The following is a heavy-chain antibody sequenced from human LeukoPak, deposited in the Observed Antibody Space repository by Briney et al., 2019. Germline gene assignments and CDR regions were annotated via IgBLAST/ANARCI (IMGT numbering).Heavy chain of an antibody. D-gene: IGHD3-3*01. CDR1: GFTFSSCA. Sequence: AGGSLRLSCAASGFTFSSCAMGWVRQAPGKGLEWVSAISGSGGSTYYADSVKGRFTISRDNSKNTLYLQMNSLRAEDTAVYYCAKAGYDFWSGYWSRFDYWGQGTLVTVSS. CDR2: ISGSGGST. V-gene: IGHV3-23*01. CDR3: AKAGYDFWSGYWSRFDY. J-gene: IGHJ4*02.